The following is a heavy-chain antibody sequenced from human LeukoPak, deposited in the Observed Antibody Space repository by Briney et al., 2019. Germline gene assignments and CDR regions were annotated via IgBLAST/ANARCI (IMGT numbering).Heavy chain of an antibody. CDR3: ATVGAILFHFDY. CDR2: ISTTSDYI. J-gene: IGHJ4*02. CDR1: GFTFSSYN. Sequence: GGSLRLSCAASGFTFSSYNMNWVRQAPGKGLEWVSSISTTSDYIYYADSLKGRFTISRDNAKNSLYLQMNSLRAEDTAVYYCATVGAILFHFDYWGQGTLVTVSS. D-gene: IGHD2-2*02. V-gene: IGHV3-21*01.